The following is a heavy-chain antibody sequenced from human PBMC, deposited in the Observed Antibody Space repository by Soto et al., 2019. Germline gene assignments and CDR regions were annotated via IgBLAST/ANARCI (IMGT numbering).Heavy chain of an antibody. CDR3: ARGYCSGGNCYSGMDV. D-gene: IGHD2-15*01. Sequence: SVKVSCKASGGTFSTHAIIWVRQAPGHGLEWMGGIIPISGTTYYTQKFQGRVTITADEPTSTAFMELSSLKSDDTAVFYCARGYCSGGNCYSGMDVWGQGTMVTVSS. CDR2: IIPISGTT. J-gene: IGHJ6*02. V-gene: IGHV1-69*13. CDR1: GGTFSTHA.